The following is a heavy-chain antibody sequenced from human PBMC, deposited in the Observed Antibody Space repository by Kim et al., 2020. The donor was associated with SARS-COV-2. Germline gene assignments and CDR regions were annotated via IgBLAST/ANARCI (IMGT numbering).Heavy chain of an antibody. Sequence: GGSLRLSCAASGFTFSSYAMSWVRQAPGKGLEWVSAISGSGGSTYYADSVKGRFTISRDNSKNTLYLQMNSLRAEDTAVYYCAKAQSTTYYDILTGHPFRFDYWGQGTLVTVSS. CDR3: AKAQSTTYYDILTGHPFRFDY. CDR2: ISGSGGST. D-gene: IGHD3-9*01. CDR1: GFTFSSYA. J-gene: IGHJ4*02. V-gene: IGHV3-23*01.